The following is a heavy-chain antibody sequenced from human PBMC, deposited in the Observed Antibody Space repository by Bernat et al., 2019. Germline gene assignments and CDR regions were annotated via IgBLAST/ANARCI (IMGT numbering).Heavy chain of an antibody. CDR2: ISGSGGST. D-gene: IGHD5-18*01. CDR1: GFTFSSYA. V-gene: IGHV3-23*01. J-gene: IGHJ5*02. CDR3: AKDLGNRVDTAMVDVGWFDP. Sequence: EVQLLESGGGLVQPGGSLRLSCAASGFTFSSYAMSWVRQAPGKGLEWVSAISGSGGSTYYADSVKGRFTISRDNSKNTLYLQMNSLRAEDMAVYYCAKDLGNRVDTAMVDVGWFDPWGQGTLVTVSS.